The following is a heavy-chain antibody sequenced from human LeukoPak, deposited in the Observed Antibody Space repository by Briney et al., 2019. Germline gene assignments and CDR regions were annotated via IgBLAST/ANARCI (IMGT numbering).Heavy chain of an antibody. CDR1: GGSISSYY. Sequence: SETLSLTCTVSGGSISSYYWSWIRRPPGKGLEWIGYIYYSGSTNYNPSLKSRVTISVDTSKNQFSLKLSSVTAADTAVYYCARFLRYSGSYYDYWGQGTLVTVSS. D-gene: IGHD1-26*01. V-gene: IGHV4-59*01. J-gene: IGHJ4*02. CDR2: IYYSGST. CDR3: ARFLRYSGSYYDY.